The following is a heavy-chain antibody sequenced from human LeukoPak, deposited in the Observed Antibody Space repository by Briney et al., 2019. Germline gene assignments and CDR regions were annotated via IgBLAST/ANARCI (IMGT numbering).Heavy chain of an antibody. V-gene: IGHV3-13*01. CDR2: IGTAGDR. D-gene: IGHD1-1*01. CDR1: GFHFSSHD. J-gene: IGHJ4*02. Sequence: GGSLRHSCGASGFHFSSHDVQWVRQATGKGLEWVSAIGTAGDRYYPGSVQCRFTISRENAKNSLYLQMNSLRAGDTAVYYCARWGQWNAFDIWGQGTLVTVSS. CDR3: ARWGQWNAFDI.